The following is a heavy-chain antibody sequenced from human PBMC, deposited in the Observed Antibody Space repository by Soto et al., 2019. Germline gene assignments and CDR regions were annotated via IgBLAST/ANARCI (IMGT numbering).Heavy chain of an antibody. V-gene: IGHV4-4*02. Sequence: SEPLSLTAAVSGGSIRSSNWWSWGRQPPGKGLEWIGEIYHGGSTNYNPSLKSRVTISVDKSKNQFSLKLRSVTAADTAVYYCARRTVDTAMVTNYFDYWGQGTLVTVS. CDR1: GGSIRSSNW. J-gene: IGHJ4*02. D-gene: IGHD5-18*01. CDR3: ARRTVDTAMVTNYFDY. CDR2: IYHGGST.